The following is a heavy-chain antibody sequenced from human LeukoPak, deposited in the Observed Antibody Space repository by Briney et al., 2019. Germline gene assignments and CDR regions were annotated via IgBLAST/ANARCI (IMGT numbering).Heavy chain of an antibody. CDR2: IRYDGSNK. D-gene: IGHD6-13*01. CDR3: ARDLLEIAADSYFDY. CDR1: GFTFDDYG. J-gene: IGHJ4*02. V-gene: IGHV3-30*02. Sequence: PGGSLRLSCAASGFTFDDYGMSWVRQAPGKGLEWVAFIRYDGSNKYYADSVKGRFTISRDNSKNTLYLQMNSLRAEDTAVYYCARDLLEIAADSYFDYWGQGTLVTVSS.